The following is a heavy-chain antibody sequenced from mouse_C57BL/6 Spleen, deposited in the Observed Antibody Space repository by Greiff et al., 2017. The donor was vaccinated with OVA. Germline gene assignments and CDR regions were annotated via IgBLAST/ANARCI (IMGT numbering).Heavy chain of an antibody. CDR3: ARAVVDNYYAMDY. CDR1: GYAFSSSW. V-gene: IGHV1-82*01. J-gene: IGHJ4*01. D-gene: IGHD1-1*01. Sequence: QVQLQQSGPELVKPGASVKISCKASGYAFSSSWMNWVKQRPGKGLEWIGRIYPGDGDTNYNGKFKGKATLTADKSSSTAYMQLSSLTSEDSAVYFCARAVVDNYYAMDYWGQGTSVTVSS. CDR2: IYPGDGDT.